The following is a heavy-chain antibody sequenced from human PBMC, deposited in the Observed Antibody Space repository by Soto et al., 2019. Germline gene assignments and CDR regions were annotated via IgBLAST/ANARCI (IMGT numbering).Heavy chain of an antibody. CDR2: ISSGDDSE. CDR1: GFIFSDHY. D-gene: IGHD2-2*01. V-gene: IGHV3-11*04. J-gene: IGHJ4*02. CDR3: ARHLMGFSCHATFAY. Sequence: QVHLVESGGGLVKPGGSLRLSCAASGFIFSDHYISWIRQAPGKGLEWIAQISSGDDSEVYAGSVKGRFNISRDNAKGSAVLQMSSLRADDMAVYYCARHLMGFSCHATFAYWCQGLLVTVSP.